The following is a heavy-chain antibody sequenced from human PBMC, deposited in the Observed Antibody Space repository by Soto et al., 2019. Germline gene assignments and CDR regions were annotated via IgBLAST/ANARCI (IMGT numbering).Heavy chain of an antibody. J-gene: IGHJ4*02. CDR1: GFSFSSYS. CDR2: LSRSSSTI. V-gene: IGHV3-48*01. Sequence: EVQLVESGGGLVQPGGSLRLSCAASGFSFSSYSMNWVRQAPGKGLEWVSSLSRSSSTIYYRDSVKGRFTIARDNAKTSLYLQMNSLRVEDTSVYYCSRDREYCSGDNCYETVSDYWGQGTLVTVSS. CDR3: SRDREYCSGDNCYETVSDY. D-gene: IGHD2-15*01.